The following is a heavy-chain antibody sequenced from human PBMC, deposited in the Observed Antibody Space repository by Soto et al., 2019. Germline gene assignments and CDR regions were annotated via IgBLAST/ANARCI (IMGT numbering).Heavy chain of an antibody. CDR1: GYTFTSYG. CDR2: ISAYNGNT. V-gene: IGHV1-18*01. Sequence: ASVKVSCKASGYTFTSYGISWVRQAPGQGLEWMGWISAYNGNTNYAQKLQGRVTMTTDTSTSTAYMELRSLRSDDTAVYYCARVPQDSTVVTPHFDYWGQGTLVTVSS. CDR3: ARVPQDSTVVTPHFDY. J-gene: IGHJ4*02. D-gene: IGHD4-17*01.